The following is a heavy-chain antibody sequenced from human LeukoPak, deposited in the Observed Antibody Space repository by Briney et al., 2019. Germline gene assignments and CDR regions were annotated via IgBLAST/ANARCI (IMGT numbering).Heavy chain of an antibody. D-gene: IGHD6-25*01. Sequence: GGSLRLSCALSGFTFSSYWMHWVRQAPGKGLVWVSRINNDGSDTRYADSVEGRFTISRDNAKNTLSLQMNSLRAEDTAVYYCASKAAEFYFDTWGQGTLVTVSS. CDR3: ASKAAEFYFDT. CDR1: GFTFSSYW. CDR2: INNDGSDT. V-gene: IGHV3-74*01. J-gene: IGHJ4*02.